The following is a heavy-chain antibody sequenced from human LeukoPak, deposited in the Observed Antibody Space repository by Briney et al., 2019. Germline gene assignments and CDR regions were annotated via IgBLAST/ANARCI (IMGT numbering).Heavy chain of an antibody. CDR3: AKDPGYSSGWYEGA. V-gene: IGHV3-23*01. CDR2: ISGSGGST. Sequence: PGGSLRLSCAASGFTFDDYGLSWVRQAPGKGLEWVSAISGSGGSTYYADSVKGRFTISRDNSKNTLYLQMNSLRAEDTAVYYCAKDPGYSSGWYEGARGKGTTVTISS. CDR1: GFTFDDYG. J-gene: IGHJ6*04. D-gene: IGHD6-19*01.